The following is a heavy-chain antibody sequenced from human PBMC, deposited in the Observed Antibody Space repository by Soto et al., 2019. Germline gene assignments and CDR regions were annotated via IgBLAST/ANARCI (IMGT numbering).Heavy chain of an antibody. Sequence: ASVKVSCKASGGTFSSYAISWVRQAPGQGLEWMGGIIPIFGTANYAQKFQGRVTITADESTSTAYVELRSLGSEDTAVYYCAGGVVVAATRGYYYGMDVWGQGTTVTVSS. V-gene: IGHV1-69*13. CDR2: IIPIFGTA. D-gene: IGHD2-15*01. J-gene: IGHJ6*02. CDR3: AGGVVVAATRGYYYGMDV. CDR1: GGTFSSYA.